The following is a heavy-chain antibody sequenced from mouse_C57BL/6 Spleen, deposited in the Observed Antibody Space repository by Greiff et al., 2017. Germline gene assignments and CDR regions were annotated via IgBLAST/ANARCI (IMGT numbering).Heavy chain of an antibody. Sequence: QVQLQQSGAELVRPGTSVKVSCKASGYAFTNYLIEWVKQRPGQGLEWIGVINPGSGGTNYNEKFKGTATLTADKSSSTAYMQLSSLTSEDSAVYFCARSSNYVSFDYWGQGTTLTVSS. CDR3: ARSSNYVSFDY. CDR2: INPGSGGT. D-gene: IGHD2-5*01. CDR1: GYAFTNYL. J-gene: IGHJ2*01. V-gene: IGHV1-54*01.